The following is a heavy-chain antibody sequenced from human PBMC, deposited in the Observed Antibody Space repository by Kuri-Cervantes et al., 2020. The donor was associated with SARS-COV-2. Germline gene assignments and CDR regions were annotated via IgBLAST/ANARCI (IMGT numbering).Heavy chain of an antibody. Sequence: GSLRLSCTVSGYSISSGYYWGWIRQPPGKGLEWTGEINHSGSTNYNPSLKSRVTISVDTSKNQFSLKLSSVTAADTAVYYCARPGGFLDVWGKGTTVTVSS. CDR2: INHSGST. J-gene: IGHJ6*04. V-gene: IGHV4-38-2*02. CDR3: ARPGGFLDV. CDR1: GYSISSGYY. D-gene: IGHD4-23*01.